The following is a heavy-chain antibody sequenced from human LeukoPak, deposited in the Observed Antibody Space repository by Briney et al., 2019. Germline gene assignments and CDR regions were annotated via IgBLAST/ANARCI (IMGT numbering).Heavy chain of an antibody. V-gene: IGHV4-34*01. CDR2: INHSGST. J-gene: IGHJ4*02. CDR1: GGSFSGYY. Sequence: PETLSLTCAVYGGSFSGYYWSWIRQPPGKGLEWIGEINHSGSTNYNPSLKSRVTIPVDTSKNQFSLKLSSVTAADTAVYYCASGYYFFDYWGQGTLVTVSS. D-gene: IGHD3-10*01. CDR3: ASGYYFFDY.